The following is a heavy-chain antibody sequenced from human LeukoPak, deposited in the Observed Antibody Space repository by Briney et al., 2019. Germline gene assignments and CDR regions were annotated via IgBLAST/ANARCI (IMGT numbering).Heavy chain of an antibody. Sequence: GASVKVSCKASGYTFTGYYMHWVRQAPGQGLEWMGGIIPIFGTANYAQKFQGRVTITADESTSTAYMELSSLRSEDTAVYYCARDSAARYYYYMDVWGKGTTVTISS. CDR3: ARDSAARYYYYMDV. CDR2: IIPIFGTA. J-gene: IGHJ6*03. CDR1: GYTFTGYY. D-gene: IGHD1-26*01. V-gene: IGHV1-69*13.